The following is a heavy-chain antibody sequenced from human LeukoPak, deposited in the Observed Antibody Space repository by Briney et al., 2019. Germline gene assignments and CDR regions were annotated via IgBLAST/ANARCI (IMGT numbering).Heavy chain of an antibody. CDR2: VHYSGTT. V-gene: IGHV4-30-4*01. CDR3: ARDWQLVD. D-gene: IGHD1-1*01. J-gene: IGHJ4*02. Sequence: PSETLSLTCTVSGGSISSGDKYWSWIRPPLGKGLEWIGNVHYSGTTSYNSSLTSRLSMSVDRSKNQFSLRLSSVTAADTAVYYCARDWQLVDWGQGTLVTVSS. CDR1: GGSISSGDKY.